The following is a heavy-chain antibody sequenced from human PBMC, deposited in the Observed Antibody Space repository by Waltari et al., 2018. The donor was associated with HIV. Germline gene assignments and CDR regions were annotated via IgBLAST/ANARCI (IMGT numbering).Heavy chain of an antibody. Sequence: QLQLQESGPGLVRPSETLSLTCTVSGGSISSSSSYWGWIRQPPGKGLEWIGSIYYSGTTYYNPSLKSRLTISVDTSKNHFSFKLNSVTAADTAVYYCARPSGYCTNGVCPLSPFDPWGQGTLVTVSS. CDR2: IYYSGTT. CDR3: ARPSGYCTNGVCPLSPFDP. D-gene: IGHD2-8*01. V-gene: IGHV4-39*01. CDR1: GGSISSSSSY. J-gene: IGHJ5*02.